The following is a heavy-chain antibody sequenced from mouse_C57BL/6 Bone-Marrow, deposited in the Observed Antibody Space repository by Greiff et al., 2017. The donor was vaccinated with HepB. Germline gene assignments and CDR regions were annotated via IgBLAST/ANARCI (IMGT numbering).Heavy chain of an antibody. V-gene: IGHV3-6*01. D-gene: IGHD2-12*01. CDR1: GYSITSGYY. CDR3: ASQGYSFFAY. CDR2: ISYDGSN. Sequence: EVQLKESGPGLVKPSQSLSLTCSVTGYSITSGYYWNWIRQFPGNKLEWMGYISYDGSNNYNPSLKNRISITRDTSKNQFFLKLNSVTTEDTATYYCASQGYSFFAYWGQGTLVTVSA. J-gene: IGHJ3*01.